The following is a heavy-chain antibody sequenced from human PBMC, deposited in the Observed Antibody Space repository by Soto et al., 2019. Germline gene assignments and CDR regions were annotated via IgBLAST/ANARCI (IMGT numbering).Heavy chain of an antibody. V-gene: IGHV3-23*01. Sequence: EVQLLESGGGSVQPGGSLRLSCAASGFTFSSYAMSWVRQAPGKGLEWVSGVSGSGGSTYCVDSVKGRFTISRDNYKKTLYLQMNSLRAEDTAVYYCAKDFGYNYGYDAFDIWGQGTMVTVSS. CDR2: VSGSGGST. J-gene: IGHJ3*02. CDR3: AKDFGYNYGYDAFDI. D-gene: IGHD5-18*01. CDR1: GFTFSSYA.